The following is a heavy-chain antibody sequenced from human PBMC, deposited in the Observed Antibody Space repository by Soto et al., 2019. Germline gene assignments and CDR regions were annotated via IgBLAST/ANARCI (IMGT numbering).Heavy chain of an antibody. V-gene: IGHV4-59*08. J-gene: IGHJ4*02. Sequence: QVQLQESGPGLVKPSETLSLTRKVSGDSISSYYWSWIRQPPGKGLEWIGYIYHSGSTDYNPSLKSRVTISADTSKNQFSLRLSSVTAADTAVYYCARQLNAFDYWGQGTLVTVSS. CDR1: GDSISSYY. CDR2: IYHSGST. CDR3: ARQLNAFDY.